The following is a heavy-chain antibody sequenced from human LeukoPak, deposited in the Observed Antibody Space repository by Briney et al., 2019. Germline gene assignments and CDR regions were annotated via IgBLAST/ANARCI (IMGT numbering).Heavy chain of an antibody. Sequence: PGGSLRLSCVASGFSFSKYGMHWVRQAPGKGLEWVSYISSSSSTIYYADSVKGRFTISRDNAKNSLYLQMNSLRAEDTAVYYCARGKKAAAGTGRYFDYWGQGTLVTVSS. J-gene: IGHJ4*02. CDR1: GFSFSKYG. D-gene: IGHD6-13*01. V-gene: IGHV3-48*04. CDR3: ARGKKAAAGTGRYFDY. CDR2: ISSSSSTI.